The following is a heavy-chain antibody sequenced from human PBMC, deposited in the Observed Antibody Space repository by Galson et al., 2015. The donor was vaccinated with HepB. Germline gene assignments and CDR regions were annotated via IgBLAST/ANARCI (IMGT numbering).Heavy chain of an antibody. Sequence: SLRLSCAASGFSLSSYRMRWVRQAPGKGLEWVANIKQDGSEKNYVDSVKGRFTISRDNAKNSLYLQMNSLRAEDTAIYYCAREGVVAAADYWGQGTLVTVSS. CDR3: AREGVVAAADY. D-gene: IGHD2-2*01. J-gene: IGHJ4*02. CDR1: GFSLSSYR. V-gene: IGHV3-7*05. CDR2: IKQDGSEK.